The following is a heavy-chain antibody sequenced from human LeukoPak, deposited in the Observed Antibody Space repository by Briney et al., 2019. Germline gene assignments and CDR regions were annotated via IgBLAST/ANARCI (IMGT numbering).Heavy chain of an antibody. J-gene: IGHJ4*02. CDR2: MNPNSGNT. V-gene: IGHV1-8*02. CDR1: GYTFTSYG. D-gene: IGHD6-19*01. CDR3: ARGQRIAVAVLGY. Sequence: ASVKVSCKASGYTFTSYGIGWVRPAPRQGLEWVGWMNPNSGNTGYAQKFQGRVTMTRNASISTAYMELSSLRSEDTAVYYCARGQRIAVAVLGYWGQGTLVTVSS.